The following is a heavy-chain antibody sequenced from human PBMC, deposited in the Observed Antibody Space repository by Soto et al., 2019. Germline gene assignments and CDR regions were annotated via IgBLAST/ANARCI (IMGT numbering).Heavy chain of an antibody. CDR3: ARSKLGHYGSGSPGNPFDP. CDR2: IYYSGST. Sequence: PSETLSLTCTVSGGSISSSSYYWGWIRQPPGKGLEWIGSIYYSGSTYYNPSLKSRVTISVDTSKNQFSLKLSSVTAADTAVYYCARSKLGHYGSGSPGNPFDPWGQGTLVTVYS. D-gene: IGHD3-10*01. J-gene: IGHJ5*02. V-gene: IGHV4-39*01. CDR1: GGSISSSSYY.